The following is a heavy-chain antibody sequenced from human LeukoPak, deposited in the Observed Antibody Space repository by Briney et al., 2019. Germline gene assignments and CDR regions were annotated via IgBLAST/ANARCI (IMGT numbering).Heavy chain of an antibody. CDR2: ISSSSSTI. CDR1: GFIFSSYC. CDR3: ARVFIGDYGDYQFDY. Sequence: GGSLRLSCAASGFIFSSYCMNWVRQAPGQGLEWVSYISSSSSTIYYADSVKGRFTISRDNAKNSLYLQMNSLRAEDTAVYYCARVFIGDYGDYQFDYWGQGTLVTVSS. J-gene: IGHJ4*02. V-gene: IGHV3-48*01. D-gene: IGHD4-17*01.